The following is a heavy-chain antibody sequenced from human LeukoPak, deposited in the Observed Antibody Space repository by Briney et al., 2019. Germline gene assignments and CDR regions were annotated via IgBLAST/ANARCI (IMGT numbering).Heavy chain of an antibody. V-gene: IGHV4-30-2*01. CDR3: ARHHSYSSGWALDY. CDR2: IYHSGST. D-gene: IGHD6-19*01. J-gene: IGHJ4*02. Sequence: SETLSLTCTVSGGSISSGGYYWSWIRQPPGKGLEWIGYIYHSGSTYYNPSLKSRVTISVDTSKNQFSLKLSSVTAADTAVYYCARHHSYSSGWALDYWGQGTLVTVSS. CDR1: GGSISSGGYY.